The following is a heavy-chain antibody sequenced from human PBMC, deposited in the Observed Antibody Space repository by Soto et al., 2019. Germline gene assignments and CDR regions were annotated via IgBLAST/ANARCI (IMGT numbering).Heavy chain of an antibody. J-gene: IGHJ4*02. CDR3: AQAYDSSAYSPVY. V-gene: IGHV3-23*01. CDR2: ISGSGGST. CDR1: GFTFSSYA. D-gene: IGHD3-22*01. Sequence: PGGSLRPSCAASGFTFSSYAMSWVRQAPGKGLEWVSAISGSGGSTYYADSVKGRFTTSRDNSKNTLYLQKNSLRAEDTAVYHCAQAYDSSAYSPVYWGQGTLATVYS.